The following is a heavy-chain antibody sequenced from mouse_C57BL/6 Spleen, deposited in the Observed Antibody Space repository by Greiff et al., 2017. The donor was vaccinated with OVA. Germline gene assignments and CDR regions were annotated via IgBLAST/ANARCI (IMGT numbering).Heavy chain of an antibody. Sequence: EVQRVESEGGLVQPGSSMKLSCTASGFTFSDYYMAWVRQVPEKGLEWVANINYDGSSTYYLDSLKSRFIISRDNATNILYLQLSSLKSEDTATYYCAREGSHWYYDGWGTGTTVTVSS. CDR3: AREGSHWYYDG. CDR2: INYDGSST. CDR1: GFTFSDYY. V-gene: IGHV5-16*01. J-gene: IGHJ1*03.